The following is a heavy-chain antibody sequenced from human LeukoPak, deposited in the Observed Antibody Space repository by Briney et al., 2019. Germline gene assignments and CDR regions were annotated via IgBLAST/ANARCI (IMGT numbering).Heavy chain of an antibody. D-gene: IGHD6-19*01. Sequence: PGGSLRLSCAASGLTFSSYAMHWVRQAPGKGLEWVAVISYDGSNKYYADSVKGRFTISRDNSKNTLYLQMNSLRAEDTAVYYCAREDSSGWYSLGGYWGQGTLVTVSS. CDR2: ISYDGSNK. CDR1: GLTFSSYA. V-gene: IGHV3-30-3*01. CDR3: AREDSSGWYSLGGY. J-gene: IGHJ4*02.